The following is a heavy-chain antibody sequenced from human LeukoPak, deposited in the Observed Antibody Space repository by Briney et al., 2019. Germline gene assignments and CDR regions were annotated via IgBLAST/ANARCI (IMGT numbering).Heavy chain of an antibody. D-gene: IGHD3-10*01. V-gene: IGHV3-23*01. J-gene: IGHJ4*02. CDR3: AKASYGLIDY. Sequence: GKSLRRSCAASGFTVSTYAMSWGRQAPGKGLEWVSAISGSGGSTYYADSVKVRFTISRDNSKNTLYLQMNSLRAEDTAVYYCAKASYGLIDYWGQGTLATVSS. CDR1: GFTVSTYA. CDR2: ISGSGGST.